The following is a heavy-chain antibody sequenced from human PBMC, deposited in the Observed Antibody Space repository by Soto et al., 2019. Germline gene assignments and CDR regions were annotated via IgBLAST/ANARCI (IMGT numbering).Heavy chain of an antibody. CDR2: LIPIFGTA. CDR3: ARDQARYYYDSSGYYSYYYGIDV. CDR1: GGTFSSYA. Sequence: SVKVSCKASGGTFSSYAISWVRQAPGQGLEWMGGLIPIFGTANYAQKFRGRVTITADESTSTAYMQLSSLRSEDTAVYYCARDQARYYYDSSGYYSYYYGIDVWG. V-gene: IGHV1-69*13. J-gene: IGHJ6*02. D-gene: IGHD3-22*01.